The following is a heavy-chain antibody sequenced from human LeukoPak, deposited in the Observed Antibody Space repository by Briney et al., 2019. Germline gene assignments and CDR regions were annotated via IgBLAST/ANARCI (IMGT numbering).Heavy chain of an antibody. J-gene: IGHJ6*02. CDR1: GGSFSGYY. V-gene: IGHV4-34*01. CDR3: ARVYPYSNSYYDYGMDV. CDR2: INHSGST. D-gene: IGHD4-11*01. Sequence: SETLSLTCAVYGGSFSGYYWSWIRQPPGKGLEWIGEINHSGSTNYNPSLKSRVTLSVDTSKNQFSLKLSSVTAADTAVYYCARVYPYSNSYYDYGMDVWGQGTTVTVSS.